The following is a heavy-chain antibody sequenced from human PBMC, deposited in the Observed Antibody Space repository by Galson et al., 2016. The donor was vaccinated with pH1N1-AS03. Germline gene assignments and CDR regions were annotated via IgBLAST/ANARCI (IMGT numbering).Heavy chain of an antibody. J-gene: IGHJ4*02. V-gene: IGHV2-5*02. Sequence: PALVKPPQTLTLTCTFSGFSLTTSAVGVVWIRQPPGKALEWLALIYWDDDKRYNSSPKSRLTITKDTSKNQVVLTMTNMDPVDTATYYCARTAGWLPDFWGQGTLVTVSS. CDR3: ARTAGWLPDF. CDR2: IYWDDDK. CDR1: GFSLTTSAVG. D-gene: IGHD3-9*01.